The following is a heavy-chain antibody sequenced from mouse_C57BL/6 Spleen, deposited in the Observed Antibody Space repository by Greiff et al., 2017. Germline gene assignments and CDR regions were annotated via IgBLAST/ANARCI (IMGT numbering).Heavy chain of an antibody. CDR1: GYTFTEYT. CDR2: FYPGSGSI. J-gene: IGHJ1*03. Sequence: QVQLQQSGAELVKPGASVKLSCKASGYTFTEYTIHWVKQRSGQGLEWIGWFYPGSGSIKHNEKFKDKDTLTADKSSSTVYMELSSLTSEDSAVYFCARHEVDYYGSSYGYCDVRGTGATVTGFS. D-gene: IGHD1-1*01. V-gene: IGHV1-62-2*01. CDR3: ARHEVDYYGSSYGYCDV.